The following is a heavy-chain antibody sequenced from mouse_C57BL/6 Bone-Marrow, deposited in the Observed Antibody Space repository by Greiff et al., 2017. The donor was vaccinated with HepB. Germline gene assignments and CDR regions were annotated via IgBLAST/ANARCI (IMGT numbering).Heavy chain of an antibody. D-gene: IGHD1-1*01. J-gene: IGHJ1*03. V-gene: IGHV5-4*03. CDR2: ISDGGSYT. Sequence: DVKLVESGGGLVKPGGSLKLSCAASGFTFSSYAMSWVRQTPEKRLEWVATISDGGSYTYYPDNVKGRFTISRDNAKNNLYLQMSHLKSEDTAMYYCARGRDYGSSPWYFDVWGTGTTVTVSS. CDR3: ARGRDYGSSPWYFDV. CDR1: GFTFSSYA.